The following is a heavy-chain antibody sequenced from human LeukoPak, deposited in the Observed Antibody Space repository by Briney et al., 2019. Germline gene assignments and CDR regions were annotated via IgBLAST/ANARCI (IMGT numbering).Heavy chain of an antibody. Sequence: ASVKVSCKASGYTFTSYGISWVRQAPRQGLEWMGWISAYNGNTNYAQKLQGRVTMTTDTSTSTAYVELRSLRSDDTAVYYCARVLVSSYYFDYWGQGTLVTVSS. CDR2: ISAYNGNT. D-gene: IGHD1-14*01. J-gene: IGHJ4*02. V-gene: IGHV1-18*01. CDR1: GYTFTSYG. CDR3: ARVLVSSYYFDY.